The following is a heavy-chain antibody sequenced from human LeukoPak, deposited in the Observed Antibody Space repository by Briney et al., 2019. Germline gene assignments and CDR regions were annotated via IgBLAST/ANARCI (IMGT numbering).Heavy chain of an antibody. Sequence: ASVTVSCKASGYTFTSYGISWVRQAPGQGLEWMGWISAYNGNTNYAQKLQGRVTMTTDTSTSTAYMELRSLRSDDTAVYYCARASNYYDSSGYYPDYWGQGTLVTVSS. V-gene: IGHV1-18*01. CDR2: ISAYNGNT. D-gene: IGHD3-22*01. CDR3: ARASNYYDSSGYYPDY. J-gene: IGHJ4*02. CDR1: GYTFTSYG.